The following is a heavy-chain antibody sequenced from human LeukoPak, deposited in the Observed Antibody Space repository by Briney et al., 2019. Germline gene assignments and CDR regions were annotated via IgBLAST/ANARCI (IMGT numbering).Heavy chain of an antibody. CDR2: IYPGDSET. D-gene: IGHD6-13*01. CDR1: GYMFADYW. Sequence: GESLKISCKGSGYMFADYWIAWVRQTPEKGLEWIGIIYPGDSETRYSPSFQGQVTFSADKSIRAAYLQWGSLRASDTAMYFCARCDSPRGYSDYWGQGTLVTVSS. CDR3: ARCDSPRGYSDY. J-gene: IGHJ4*02. V-gene: IGHV5-51*01.